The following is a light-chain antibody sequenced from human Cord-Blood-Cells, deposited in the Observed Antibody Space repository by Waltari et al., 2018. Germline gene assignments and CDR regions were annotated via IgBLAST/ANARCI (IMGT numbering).Light chain of an antibody. CDR1: QSISSY. CDR3: QQSYSTPRT. V-gene: IGKV1-39*01. J-gene: IGKJ1*01. CDR2: AAS. Sequence: IQMTQSPSSLSAYVGDRVTITCRASQSISSYLNWYQQKPGKAPKLLIYAASSLQSGVPSRFSGSGSGTDFTLTISSLQPEDFETYYCQQSYSTPRTFGQGTKVEIK.